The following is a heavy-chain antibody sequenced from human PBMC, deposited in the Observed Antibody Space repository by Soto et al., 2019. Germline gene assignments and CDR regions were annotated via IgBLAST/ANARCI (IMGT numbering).Heavy chain of an antibody. CDR2: VDWNSCSV. Sequence: EVQLVESGGGFVQPGRSLRLSCIASGFTFDDYAMHWVRQAPGKGLEWVSSVDWNSCSVAYADSVKGRFTVSRDNARSFLFRQMNLLRGEDTALYYCGKGRGSFLVHFGLDVWGQGTTVTVSS. V-gene: IGHV3-9*01. CDR1: GFTFDDYA. J-gene: IGHJ6*02. D-gene: IGHD1-26*01. CDR3: GKGRGSFLVHFGLDV.